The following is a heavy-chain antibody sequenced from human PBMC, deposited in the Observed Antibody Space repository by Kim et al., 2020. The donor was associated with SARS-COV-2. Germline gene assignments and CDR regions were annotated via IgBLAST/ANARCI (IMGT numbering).Heavy chain of an antibody. CDR2: IYASDSKT. Sequence: GESLKISCKASGNNFASFWIDWVRQVPGKGPEWMGVIYASDSKTRYNPSFQGQVTFSVDKSINTAYLQWNSLKASDTAIYFCARRLYGGTWFDPWGQGTL. D-gene: IGHD2-15*01. CDR3: ARRLYGGTWFDP. CDR1: GNNFASFW. V-gene: IGHV5-51*01. J-gene: IGHJ5*02.